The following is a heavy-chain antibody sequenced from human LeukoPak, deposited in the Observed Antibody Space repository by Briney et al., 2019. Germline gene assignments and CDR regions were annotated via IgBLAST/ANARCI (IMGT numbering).Heavy chain of an antibody. CDR3: ARDVVGSSNNGMDV. V-gene: IGHV3-30-3*01. CDR2: ISYDGSNK. J-gene: IGHJ6*02. Sequence: GGSLRLSCAASGFTFSSYAMHWVRQAPGKGLEWVAVISYDGSNKYYADSVKGRFTISRDNSKNTLYLQMNSLRTEDTAVYYCARDVVGSSNNGMDVWGQGTTVTVSS. CDR1: GFTFSSYA. D-gene: IGHD6-13*01.